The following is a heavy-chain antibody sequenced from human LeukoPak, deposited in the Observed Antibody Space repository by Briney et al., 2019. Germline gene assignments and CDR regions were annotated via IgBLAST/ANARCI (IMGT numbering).Heavy chain of an antibody. J-gene: IGHJ6*02. D-gene: IGHD2-2*01. V-gene: IGHV3-66*01. Sequence: GGSLRLSCAASGFSFSSYEMNWVRQAPGKGLEWVSVIYSGGSTYYADSVKGRFTISRDNSKNTLYLQMNSLRADDTAVVYYAREVEVPGARDYYYGMDVWGQGTTVTVSS. CDR1: GFSFSSYE. CDR2: IYSGGST. CDR3: AREVEVPGARDYYYGMDV.